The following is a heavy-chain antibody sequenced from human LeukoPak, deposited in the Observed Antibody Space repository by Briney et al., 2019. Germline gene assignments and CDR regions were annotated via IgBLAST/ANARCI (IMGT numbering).Heavy chain of an antibody. D-gene: IGHD2-2*01. CDR1: GGSISSSSYY. CDR2: IYYSGST. CDR3: ATVVPAAIGLAVTDY. V-gene: IGHV4-39*07. J-gene: IGHJ4*02. Sequence: SETLSLTCTVSGGSISSSSYYWGWIRQPPGKGLEWIGTIYYSGSTNYNPSLKSRVTISEDTSKNQFSLKLSSVTAADTAVYYCATVVPAAIGLAVTDYWGQGTLVTVSS.